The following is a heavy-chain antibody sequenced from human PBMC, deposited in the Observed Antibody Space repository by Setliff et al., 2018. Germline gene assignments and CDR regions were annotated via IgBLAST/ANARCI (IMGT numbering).Heavy chain of an antibody. CDR3: VRATEKFGLYSSSSNPFDI. D-gene: IGHD6-6*01. CDR1: GGSISSNGYY. CDR2: IYYRGST. V-gene: IGHV4-31*11. J-gene: IGHJ3*02. Sequence: SETLSLTCAVSGGSISSNGYYWTWIRQHPEKGLEWIGYIYYRGSTYYNPSLESRVAISVDTSRDQLSLQLTAVTAADTAMYYCVRATEKFGLYSSSSNPFDIWGQGTMVTVSS.